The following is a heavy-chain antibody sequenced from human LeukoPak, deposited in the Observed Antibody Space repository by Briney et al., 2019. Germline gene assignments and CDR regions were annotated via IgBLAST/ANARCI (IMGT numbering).Heavy chain of an antibody. V-gene: IGHV3-23*01. D-gene: IGHD3-10*01. J-gene: IGHJ4*02. CDR1: GSTFNSYA. CDR3: AKDREILRY. Sequence: GGSLRLSCAPSGSTFNSYAMSWVRQAPGKGLEWVSAISPGGGSTYYAESVKGRFTISRDNSKNTLYLQMNSLRAEDTAVYYCAKDREILRYWGQGTLVTVSS. CDR2: ISPGGGST.